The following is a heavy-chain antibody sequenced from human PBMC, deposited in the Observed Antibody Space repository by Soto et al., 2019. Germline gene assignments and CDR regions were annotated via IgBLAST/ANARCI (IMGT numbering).Heavy chain of an antibody. Sequence: GSLRLSCAASGFSFSTYTMNWVRQAPGKGLEWVSCISSSSLTIYYADSVKGRLTISRDNAKNSLYLQMNSLRDEDTALYYCVREIIDPHHYGMDVWGQGTTVTVSS. CDR1: GFSFSTYT. CDR2: ISSSSLTI. V-gene: IGHV3-48*02. CDR3: VREIIDPHHYGMDV. D-gene: IGHD3-9*01. J-gene: IGHJ6*02.